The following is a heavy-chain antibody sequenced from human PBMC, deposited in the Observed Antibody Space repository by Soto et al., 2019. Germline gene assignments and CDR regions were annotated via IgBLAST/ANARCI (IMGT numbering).Heavy chain of an antibody. CDR3: ASTIRDDFWSGSGAFDI. Sequence: SVKVSCKASGGTFSSYAISWVRQAPRQGLEWMGGIIPIFGAANYAQKFQGRVTITADESTSTAYMELSSLRSEDTAVYYCASTIRDDFWSGSGAFDIWGQGTMVTVSS. J-gene: IGHJ3*02. V-gene: IGHV1-69*13. D-gene: IGHD3-3*01. CDR1: GGTFSSYA. CDR2: IIPIFGAA.